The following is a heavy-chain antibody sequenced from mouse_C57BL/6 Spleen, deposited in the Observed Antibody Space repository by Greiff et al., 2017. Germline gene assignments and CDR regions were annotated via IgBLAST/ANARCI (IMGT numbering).Heavy chain of an antibody. CDR2: ISYDGSN. Sequence: ESGPGLVKPSQSLSLTCSVTGYSITSGYYWNWIRQFPGNKLEWMGFISYDGSNNYNPSLKNLISITRDTSKNQFFLKLNSVTTEDTATYYCARGYFDYWGQGTTLTVSS. J-gene: IGHJ2*01. CDR3: ARGYFDY. V-gene: IGHV3-6*01. CDR1: GYSITSGYY.